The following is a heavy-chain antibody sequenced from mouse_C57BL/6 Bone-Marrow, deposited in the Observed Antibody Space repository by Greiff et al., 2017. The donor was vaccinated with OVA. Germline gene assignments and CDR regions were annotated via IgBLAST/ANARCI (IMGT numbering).Heavy chain of an antibody. CDR3: ASGSSYYAMDY. J-gene: IGHJ4*01. V-gene: IGHV14-2*01. CDR2: IDPEDGET. Sequence: VQLQQSGAELVKPGASVKLSCTASGFNIKDYYMHWVKQRTEQGLEWIGRIDPEDGETKYAPKFPGKATITADTSSNTAYLQLSSLTSEDTAVYYCASGSSYYAMDYWGQGTSVTVSS. D-gene: IGHD1-1*01. CDR1: GFNIKDYY.